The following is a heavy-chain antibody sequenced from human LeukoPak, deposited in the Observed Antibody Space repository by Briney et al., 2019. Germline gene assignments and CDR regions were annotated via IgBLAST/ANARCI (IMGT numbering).Heavy chain of an antibody. J-gene: IGHJ4*02. CDR3: ASPSTPYSPDPYYFDY. V-gene: IGHV1-69*05. CDR2: IIPIFGTA. Sequence: SVKVSCKASGGTFSSYAIGWVRQAPGQGLEWMGGIIPIFGTANYAQKFQGRVTITTDESTSTAYMELSSLRSEDTAVYYCASPSTPYSPDPYYFDYWGQGTLVTVSS. D-gene: IGHD4-11*01. CDR1: GGTFSSYA.